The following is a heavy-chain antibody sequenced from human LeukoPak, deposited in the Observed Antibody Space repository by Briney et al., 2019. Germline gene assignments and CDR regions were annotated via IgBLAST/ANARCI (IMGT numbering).Heavy chain of an antibody. J-gene: IGHJ4*02. Sequence: ASVKVSCKASGYTFTSYYMHWVRQAPGQGLEWMGIINPSGGSTSYAQKFQGRVTMTRDMSTSTDYMELSSLRSEDTAVYYCARPRMFRGGGFHYWGQGILVTVSS. D-gene: IGHD2-15*01. CDR1: GYTFTSYY. V-gene: IGHV1-46*01. CDR3: ARPRMFRGGGFHY. CDR2: INPSGGST.